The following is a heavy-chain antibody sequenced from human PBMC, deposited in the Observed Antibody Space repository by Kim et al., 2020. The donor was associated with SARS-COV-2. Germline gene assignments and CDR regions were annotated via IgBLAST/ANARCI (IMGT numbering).Heavy chain of an antibody. J-gene: IGHJ4*02. CDR1: GGSISSYY. V-gene: IGHV4-4*07. CDR3: ARDRGTMFPRSPYYYDSSGNPNPTLPDY. D-gene: IGHD3-22*01. Sequence: SETLSLTCTVSGGSISSYYWSWIRQPAGKGLEWIGRIYTSGSTNYNPSLKSRVTMSVDTSQNQFSLKLSSVTAADTAVYYCARDRGTMFPRSPYYYDSSGNPNPTLPDYWGQGTLVTVSS. CDR2: IYTSGST.